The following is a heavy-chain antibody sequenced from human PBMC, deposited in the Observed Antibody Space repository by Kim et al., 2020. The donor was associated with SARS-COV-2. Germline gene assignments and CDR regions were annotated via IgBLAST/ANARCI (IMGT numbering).Heavy chain of an antibody. CDR1: GGSISSSSYY. Sequence: SETLSLTCTVSGGSISSSSYYWGWIRQPPGKGLEWIGSIYYSGSTYYNPSLKSRVTISVDTSKNQFSLKLSSVTAADTAVYYCARQGDYYYGSGSPHWYYFDYWGQGTLVTVSS. V-gene: IGHV4-39*01. CDR2: IYYSGST. CDR3: ARQGDYYYGSGSPHWYYFDY. J-gene: IGHJ4*02. D-gene: IGHD3-10*01.